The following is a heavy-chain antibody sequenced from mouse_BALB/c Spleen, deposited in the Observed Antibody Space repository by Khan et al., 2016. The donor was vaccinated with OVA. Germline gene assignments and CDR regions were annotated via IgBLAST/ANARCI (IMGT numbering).Heavy chain of an antibody. CDR3: ARGYGFFAY. J-gene: IGHJ3*01. Sequence: EVQLQESGPDLVKPGASVKMSCKASGYSFTGYYMNWVKQSHGKSLECIGRVNPNTGNTNYNQKFRGKAILIVDTSSSTAYMELRSLTSADSAVYYCARGYGFFAYWGQGTLVTVAA. CDR1: GYSFTGYY. D-gene: IGHD1-2*01. CDR2: VNPNTGNT. V-gene: IGHV1-26*01.